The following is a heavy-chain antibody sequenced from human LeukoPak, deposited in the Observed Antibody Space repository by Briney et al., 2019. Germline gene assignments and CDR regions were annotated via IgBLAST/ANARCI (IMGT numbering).Heavy chain of an antibody. Sequence: SQTLSLTCTVSGYSITSGGFSWNWIRQPPGKGLEWIGCIYDRGPAYYNPSLKSRFTISVDRPKNQFFLNVTSLTAADTAVYYCARSRQASGLFNSWGQGTLVVVSS. V-gene: IGHV4-30-2*01. CDR1: GYSITSGGFS. D-gene: IGHD3-10*01. CDR2: IYDRGPA. J-gene: IGHJ5*01. CDR3: ARSRQASGLFNS.